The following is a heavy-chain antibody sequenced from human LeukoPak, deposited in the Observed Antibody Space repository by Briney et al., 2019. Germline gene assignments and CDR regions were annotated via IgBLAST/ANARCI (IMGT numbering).Heavy chain of an antibody. D-gene: IGHD1-1*01. Sequence: GGSLRLSCTASGFIVSSNYMTWVRQAPGKGLVWVSRINSDGSSTSYADSVKGRFTISRDNAKSTLYLQMNSLRAEDTAVYYCATPSVHPEAFDIWGQGTMVTVSS. CDR3: ATPSVHPEAFDI. CDR1: GFIVSSNY. V-gene: IGHV3-74*01. CDR2: INSDGSST. J-gene: IGHJ3*02.